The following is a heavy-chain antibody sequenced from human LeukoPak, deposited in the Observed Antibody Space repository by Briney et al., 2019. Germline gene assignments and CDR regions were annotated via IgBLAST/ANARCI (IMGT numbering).Heavy chain of an antibody. V-gene: IGHV3-23*01. CDR2: ISDTGVNT. CDR3: ARSRGYGYGWDC. CDR1: GFTFNTYA. D-gene: IGHD5-18*01. Sequence: GGPLRLSCAASGFTFNTYAMTWVRQAPGKGLEWVSAISDTGVNTYYADSVKGRFTVSRDNSETTLYLQMNSLRVEDTAVYYCARSRGYGYGWDCWGQGTLVTVSS. J-gene: IGHJ4*02.